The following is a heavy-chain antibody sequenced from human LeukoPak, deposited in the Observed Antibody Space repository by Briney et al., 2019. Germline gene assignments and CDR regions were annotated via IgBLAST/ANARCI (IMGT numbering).Heavy chain of an antibody. V-gene: IGHV3-74*01. CDR2: INSDGSST. CDR1: GFTFSSYW. Sequence: GGSLRLSCAASGFTFSSYWMHWVRQAPGKALVWVSRINSDGSSTSYADSVKGRFTISRDNAKNTLYLQMNSLRAEDTAVYYCARGYYYYYYGMDVWGQGTTVTVSS. J-gene: IGHJ6*02. CDR3: ARGYYYYYYGMDV.